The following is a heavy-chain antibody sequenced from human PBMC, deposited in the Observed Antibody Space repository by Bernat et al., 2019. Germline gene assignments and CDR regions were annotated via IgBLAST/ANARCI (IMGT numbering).Heavy chain of an antibody. J-gene: IGHJ4*02. CDR2: ISSSSSYI. D-gene: IGHD3-16*02. CDR3: ARGPYTYYDYVWGSYRYAYFDY. Sequence: EVQLVESGGGLVKPGGSLRLSCAASGFTFSSYSMNWVRQAPGKGLEWVSSISSSSSYIYYADSVKGRFTISRDNAKNSLYLQMNSLRAEDTAVDYCARGPYTYYDYVWGSYRYAYFDYWGQGTLVTVSS. V-gene: IGHV3-21*01. CDR1: GFTFSSYS.